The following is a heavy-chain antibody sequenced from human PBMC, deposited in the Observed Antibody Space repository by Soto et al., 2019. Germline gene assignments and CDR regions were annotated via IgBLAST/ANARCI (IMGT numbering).Heavy chain of an antibody. V-gene: IGHV3-9*01. CDR3: VRDIGGSTITTFFDY. CDR2: IRWNSGRR. J-gene: IGHJ4*02. D-gene: IGHD4-4*01. Sequence: EAQLVESGGGLVQPGRSLRLSCAASGVSFDDYAMHWVRQAPGKGLEWVSGIRWNSGRRDYADSVKGRFTISRDNAKNSLYLQMNSLRPEDTALYYCVRDIGGSTITTFFDYWGQGILVTVSS. CDR1: GVSFDDYA.